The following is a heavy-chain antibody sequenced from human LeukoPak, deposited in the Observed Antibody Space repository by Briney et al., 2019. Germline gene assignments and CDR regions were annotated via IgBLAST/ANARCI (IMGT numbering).Heavy chain of an antibody. J-gene: IGHJ4*02. D-gene: IGHD3-10*01. CDR2: INPNSGGT. Sequence: VASVKVSCKASGYTFTGYYMHWVRQAPGQGLEWMGWINPNSGGTNYAQKFQGRVTVTRDTSISTAYMELSRLRSDDTAVYYCAEAMVRGVLNPWGQGTLVTVSS. V-gene: IGHV1-2*02. CDR3: AEAMVRGVLNP. CDR1: GYTFTGYY.